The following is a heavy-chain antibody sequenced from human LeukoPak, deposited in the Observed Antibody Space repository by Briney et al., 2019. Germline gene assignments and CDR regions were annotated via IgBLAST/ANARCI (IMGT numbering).Heavy chain of an antibody. V-gene: IGHV4-38-2*02. CDR3: ARGKRYCSGGSCPSFYYYYMDV. Sequence: SETLSLTCTVSGYSISSGYYWGWIRQPPGKGLEGIGTISHSGGTYYNPSLKSRVIISVDTSKNQFSLKLTSVTAADTAVYYCARGKRYCSGGSCPSFYYYYMDVWGKGTTVTVSS. D-gene: IGHD2-15*01. J-gene: IGHJ6*03. CDR2: ISHSGGT. CDR1: GYSISSGYY.